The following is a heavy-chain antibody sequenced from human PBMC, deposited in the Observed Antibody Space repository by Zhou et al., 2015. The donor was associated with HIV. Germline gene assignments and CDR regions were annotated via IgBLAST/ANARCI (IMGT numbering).Heavy chain of an antibody. Sequence: QVQLVQSGAEVKKPGSSVKVSCKASGGTFSSYAISWVRQAPGQGLEWMGGIIPIFGTANYAQKFQGRVTITADESTSTAYMELSSLRSEDTAVYYCARSGEPVTLPWASYGMDVWGQGTTVTVSS. CDR2: IIPIFGTA. CDR1: GGTFSSYA. D-gene: IGHD5-18*01. CDR3: ARSGEPVTLPWASYGMDV. J-gene: IGHJ6*02. V-gene: IGHV1-69*12.